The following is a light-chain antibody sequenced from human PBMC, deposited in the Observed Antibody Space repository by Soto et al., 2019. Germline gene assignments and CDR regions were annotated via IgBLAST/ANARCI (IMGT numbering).Light chain of an antibody. Sequence: QSVLAQPASVSGSPGLSIAISCTGTSSDVGGYNSVSWYQQHPGKAPKLMIYDVSNRPSGVSNRFSGSKSGNTASLTISGLQAEDEGDYYCSSYTTGGSYVLGTGTKVTVL. CDR1: SSDVGGYNS. V-gene: IGLV2-14*01. J-gene: IGLJ1*01. CDR3: SSYTTGGSYV. CDR2: DVS.